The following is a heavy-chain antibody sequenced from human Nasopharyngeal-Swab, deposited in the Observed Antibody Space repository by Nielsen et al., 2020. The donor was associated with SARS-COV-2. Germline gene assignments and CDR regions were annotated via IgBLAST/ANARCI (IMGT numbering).Heavy chain of an antibody. CDR3: ARGVAGVSMIVVVLTGGSYHFDY. V-gene: IGHV4-61*02. Sequence: SETLSLTCTVSGGSISSGSYYWSWIRQPAGKGLEWIGRIYTSGSTNYNPSPKSRVTISVDTSKNQFSLKLSSVTAADTAVYYCARGVAGVSMIVVVLTGGSYHFDYWGQGTLVTVSS. CDR1: GGSISSGSYY. J-gene: IGHJ4*02. D-gene: IGHD3-22*01. CDR2: IYTSGST.